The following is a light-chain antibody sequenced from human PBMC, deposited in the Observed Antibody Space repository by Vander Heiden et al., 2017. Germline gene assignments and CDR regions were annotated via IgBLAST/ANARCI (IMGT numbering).Light chain of an antibody. V-gene: IGKV1-39*01. CDR3: QQRYNT. CDR1: QSISSY. J-gene: IGKJ2*01. CDR2: AAS. Sequence: DIQMTPSPSSLSASVGDRVTITCRASQSISSYLTWFQQIPGKAPKLLIYAASRLQSGVPSRFSGSGSGTDFTLTISSLQPEDFATYSCQQRYNTFGSGTKLEIK.